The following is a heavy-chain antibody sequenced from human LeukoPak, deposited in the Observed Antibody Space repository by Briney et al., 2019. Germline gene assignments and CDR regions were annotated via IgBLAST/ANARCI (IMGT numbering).Heavy chain of an antibody. J-gene: IGHJ5*02. CDR2: INSDGSST. D-gene: IGHD6-6*01. CDR3: ARTGIAARPTVWFDP. V-gene: IGHV3-74*01. Sequence: GGSLRLSCAATGFTFSSYWMHWVRQAPGKGLVWVSHINSDGSSTNYADSVKGRFTISRDNAKNTLYLQMNSLRAEDTAVYYCARTGIAARPTVWFDPWGQGTLVTVSS. CDR1: GFTFSSYW.